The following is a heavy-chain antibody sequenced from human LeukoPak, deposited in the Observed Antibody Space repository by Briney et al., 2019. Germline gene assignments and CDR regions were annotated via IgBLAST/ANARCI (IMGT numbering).Heavy chain of an antibody. CDR2: ISAYNGNT. J-gene: IGHJ4*02. D-gene: IGHD6-19*01. CDR1: GYTFTSYG. CDR3: AKEWANVAVAGQLTFDY. V-gene: IGHV1-18*01. Sequence: ASVKVSCKASGYTFTSYGISWVRQAPGQGLEWMGWISAYNGNTNYAQKLQGRVTMTTDTSTSTAYMELRSLRSDDTAVYYCAKEWANVAVAGQLTFDYWGQGTLVTVSS.